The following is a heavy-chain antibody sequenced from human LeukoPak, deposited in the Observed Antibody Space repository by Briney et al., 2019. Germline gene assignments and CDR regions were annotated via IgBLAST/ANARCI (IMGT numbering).Heavy chain of an antibody. CDR3: ARTVGYSYGGLYFFDY. J-gene: IGHJ4*02. Sequence: ASVKVSCKGSGYTFTGYPVHWVRQAPGQGLEWLGWINTGSGDTKYSQKFQGRVTITRDTSASTAYMELSSLKSEDTALYYCARTVGYSYGGLYFFDYWGQGALATVSS. CDR1: GYTFTGYP. D-gene: IGHD5-18*01. V-gene: IGHV1-3*04. CDR2: INTGSGDT.